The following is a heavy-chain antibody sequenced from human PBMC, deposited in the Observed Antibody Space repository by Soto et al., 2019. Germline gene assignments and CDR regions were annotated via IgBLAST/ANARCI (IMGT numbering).Heavy chain of an antibody. J-gene: IGHJ6*02. CDR2: SYDSRST. CDR1: GGSISSGDYY. CDR3: ARERPDATGVFGMDV. V-gene: IGHV4-31*03. Sequence: QVQLQESGPGLVKPSQTLSLTCTVSGGSISSGDYYWTWIRQHPGKGLEWIGYSYDSRSTYYNPSLRSRLTISVDTSKNQFSLKLSAVSAADTAVYYCARERPDATGVFGMDVWGQGTTVPVSS. D-gene: IGHD2-15*01.